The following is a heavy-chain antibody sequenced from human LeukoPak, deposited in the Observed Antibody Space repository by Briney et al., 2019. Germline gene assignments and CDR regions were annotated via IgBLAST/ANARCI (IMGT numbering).Heavy chain of an antibody. V-gene: IGHV3-7*01. D-gene: IGHD2-21*01. Sequence: GGSLRLSCAGSGFIFNNYWMGWVRQAPGKGLQWVASIIGEGHERHYVDSVKGRFTISRDNAKNSLFLQTDSLRVEDTAVYYCVRDLGGCSGDCHPYWGQGVLVTVSS. CDR3: VRDLGGCSGDCHPY. CDR2: IIGEGHER. J-gene: IGHJ4*02. CDR1: GFIFNNYW.